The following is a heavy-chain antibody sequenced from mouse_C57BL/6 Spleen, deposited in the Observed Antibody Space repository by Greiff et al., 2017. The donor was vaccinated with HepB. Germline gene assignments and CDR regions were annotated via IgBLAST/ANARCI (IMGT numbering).Heavy chain of an antibody. J-gene: IGHJ1*03. CDR3: ARGDYYGPWYFDV. D-gene: IGHD1-1*01. V-gene: IGHV1-76*01. Sequence: VQLQQSGAELVRPGASVKLSCKASGYTFTDYYINWVKQRPGQGLEWIARIYPGSGNNYYNEKFKGKATLTAEKSSSTAYMQLSSLTSEDSAVYFCARGDYYGPWYFDVWGTGTTVTVSS. CDR2: IYPGSGNN. CDR1: GYTFTDYY.